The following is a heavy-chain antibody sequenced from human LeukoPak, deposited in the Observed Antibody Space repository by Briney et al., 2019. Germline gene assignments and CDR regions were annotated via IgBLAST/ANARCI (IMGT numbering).Heavy chain of an antibody. D-gene: IGHD2-15*01. CDR2: INPNSGGT. J-gene: IGHJ6*03. V-gene: IGHV1-2*02. CDR1: GYTFTGYY. CDR3: ARNGVDLGYCSGGSCYLRYYYYYMDV. Sequence: ASVKVSCKASGYTFTGYYIHWVRQAPGQGLEWMGWINPNSGGTNYAQKFQGRVTITRNTSISTAYMELSSLRSEDTAVYYCARNGVDLGYCSGGSCYLRYYYYYMDVWGKGTTVTVSS.